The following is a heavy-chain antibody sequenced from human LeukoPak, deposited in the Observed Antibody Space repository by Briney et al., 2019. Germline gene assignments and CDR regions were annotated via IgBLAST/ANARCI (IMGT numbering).Heavy chain of an antibody. J-gene: IGHJ6*02. CDR2: IIPIFGIA. V-gene: IGHV1-69*17. CDR3: ARAPSRDSSGPYGRDV. D-gene: IGHD3-22*01. CDR1: GGTFSSYA. Sequence: SVKVSCKASGGTFSSYAISWVRQAPGQGLEWMGRIIPIFGIANYAQKFQGRVTITADKSTSTAYMELSSLRSEDTAVYYCARAPSRDSSGPYGRDVWGQGTTVTVSS.